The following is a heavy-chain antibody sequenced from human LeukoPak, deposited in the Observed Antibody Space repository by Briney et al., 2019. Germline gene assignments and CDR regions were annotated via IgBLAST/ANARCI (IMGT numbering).Heavy chain of an antibody. CDR1: GFTFSSYA. J-gene: IGHJ4*02. Sequence: PGGSLRLSCSASGFTFSSYAMHWVRQAPGKGLEYVSAISSNWGSTYYADSVKGRFTISRVNSKNTLYLQMSSLRAEDTAVYYCVKEAMITFGGVIVTQYYFDYWGQGTLVTVSS. CDR3: VKEAMITFGGVIVTQYYFDY. D-gene: IGHD3-16*02. V-gene: IGHV3-64D*06. CDR2: ISSNWGST.